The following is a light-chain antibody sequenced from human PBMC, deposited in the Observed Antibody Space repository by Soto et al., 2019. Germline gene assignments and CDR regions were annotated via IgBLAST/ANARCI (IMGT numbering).Light chain of an antibody. CDR1: QTISSW. V-gene: IGKV1-5*01. Sequence: DIQMTQSPSTLSGYVGNRLTITVRASQTISSWLAWYQQKPGKAPNVLIYNASILKSGVPSRFTASGSGTEFTRTIASLQPDDFATDYCQQYNGDSRTFGQGTKVDIK. CDR3: QQYNGDSRT. CDR2: NAS. J-gene: IGKJ1*01.